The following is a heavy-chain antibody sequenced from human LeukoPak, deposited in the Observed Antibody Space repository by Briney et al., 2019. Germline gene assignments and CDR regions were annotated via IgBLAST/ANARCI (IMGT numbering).Heavy chain of an antibody. J-gene: IGHJ4*02. Sequence: GGSLRLSCAASGFTFSNYWMSWVRQAPGKGLEWVANIQQHGSAQYYVDSVKGRFTISRDNAKNSLFLQMNSLRAEDTVVYYCARIRGDGSTFDYWGQGTLVTVSS. CDR2: IQQHGSAQ. CDR1: GFTFSNYW. V-gene: IGHV3-7*04. D-gene: IGHD5-24*01. CDR3: ARIRGDGSTFDY.